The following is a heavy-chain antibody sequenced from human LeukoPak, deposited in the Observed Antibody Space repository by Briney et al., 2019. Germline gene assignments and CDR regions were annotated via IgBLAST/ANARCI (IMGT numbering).Heavy chain of an antibody. Sequence: GVSLSLSCAASGFTFSSYAMSWVRQAPGQGLEWVSAISCSGGSTYYADSVKGRFTISRDNSKNTLYLQMNSLRAEDTAVYYCAKGYCSSTSCLFDYWGQGTLVTVSS. V-gene: IGHV3-23*01. J-gene: IGHJ4*02. CDR3: AKGYCSSTSCLFDY. CDR2: ISCSGGST. CDR1: GFTFSSYA. D-gene: IGHD2-2*01.